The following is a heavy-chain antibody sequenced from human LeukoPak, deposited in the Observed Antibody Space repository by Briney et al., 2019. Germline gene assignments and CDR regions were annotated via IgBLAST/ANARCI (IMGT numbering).Heavy chain of an antibody. CDR2: IYYSGST. Sequence: ASETLSLTCTVSGGSISSYYWSWIRQPPGKGLEWIGYIYYSGSTNYNPSLKSRVTISIDTSKNHFSLKLSSVTAADTAVYYCARARREQWLVQQSNWFDPWGQGTLVTVSS. CDR3: ARARREQWLVQQSNWFDP. V-gene: IGHV4-59*12. CDR1: GGSISSYY. J-gene: IGHJ5*02. D-gene: IGHD6-19*01.